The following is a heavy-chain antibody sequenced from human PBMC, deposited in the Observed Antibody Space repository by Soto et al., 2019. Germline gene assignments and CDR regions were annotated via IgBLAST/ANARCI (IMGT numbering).Heavy chain of an antibody. Sequence: PSETLSLTSTVSGVSISNSSYYWGWIRRPPGKGLEWIGTIYYSGITYYNPSLKSRVTISVDTSKNQFSLKLTSVTAADTAVYYCARHGSNWGQGTLVTVSS. CDR3: ARHGSN. CDR2: IYYSGIT. J-gene: IGHJ4*02. CDR1: GVSISNSSYY. V-gene: IGHV4-39*01.